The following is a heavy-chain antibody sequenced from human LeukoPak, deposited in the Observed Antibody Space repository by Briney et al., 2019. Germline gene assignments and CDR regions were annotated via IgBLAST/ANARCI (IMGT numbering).Heavy chain of an antibody. CDR1: GFPFRSYW. V-gene: IGHV3-7*01. J-gene: IGHJ4*02. CDR3: VKGGWIHILDC. Sequence: GGSLRLSCAASGFPFRSYWMTWVRQTPGKGLEWVANIKHDGSDAYYADSVSGRLTVSRDNAKNSLYLQMNSLRAEDTAVYYCVKGGWIHILDCWGQGTLVTVSP. CDR2: IKHDGSDA. D-gene: IGHD5-18*01.